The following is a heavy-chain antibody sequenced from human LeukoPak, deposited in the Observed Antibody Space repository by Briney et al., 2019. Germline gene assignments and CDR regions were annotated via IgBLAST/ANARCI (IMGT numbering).Heavy chain of an antibody. CDR3: ARLRVSSGYYSDY. D-gene: IGHD3-22*01. CDR2: INSDGSTT. V-gene: IGHV3-74*01. J-gene: IGHJ4*02. CDR1: GYSFSTYG. Sequence: PGGSLRLSCAAPGYSFSTYGMHWVRQAPGKGLVWVSRINSDGSTTSYAESVKGRFTISRDNAKNTLYLQMNSLRAEDTAVYYCARLRVSSGYYSDYWGQGTLVTVSS.